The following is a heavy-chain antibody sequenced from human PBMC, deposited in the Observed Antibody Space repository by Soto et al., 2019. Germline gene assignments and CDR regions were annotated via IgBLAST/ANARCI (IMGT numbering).Heavy chain of an antibody. CDR3: ARGREEEPEPAF. D-gene: IGHD3-3*02. CDR1: GGTFSGYY. J-gene: IGHJ4*02. Sequence: PSETQSLPWAVDGGTFSGYYWSWIRQPPGKGLEWIGEINHSGSTNYNPSLKSRVTISVDTSKNQFSLKLSSVTAADTAVYYGARGREEEPEPAFWVQGTLVTVSP. V-gene: IGHV4-34*01. CDR2: INHSGST.